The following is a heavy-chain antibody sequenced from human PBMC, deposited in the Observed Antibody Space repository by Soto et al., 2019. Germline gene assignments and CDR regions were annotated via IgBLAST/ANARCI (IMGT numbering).Heavy chain of an antibody. Sequence: ASVKVSCKAAGYTFTSYDINWVRQATGQGLEWMGWMNPNSGNTGYAQKFQGRVTMTRNTSISTAYMELSSLRSEDTAVYYCARGRGIVLMVYAIRRHNWFHPWGQAPLVTLFS. CDR1: GYTFTSYD. V-gene: IGHV1-8*01. CDR2: MNPNSGNT. CDR3: ARGRGIVLMVYAIRRHNWFHP. J-gene: IGHJ5*02. D-gene: IGHD2-8*01.